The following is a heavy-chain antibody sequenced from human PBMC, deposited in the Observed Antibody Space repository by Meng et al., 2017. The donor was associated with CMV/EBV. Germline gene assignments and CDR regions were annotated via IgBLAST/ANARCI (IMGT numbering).Heavy chain of an antibody. D-gene: IGHD3-10*01. CDR1: GYTFTGYY. CDR2: VNPNSGGT. V-gene: IGHV1-2*06. CDR3: AREEFNGGDY. J-gene: IGHJ4*02. Sequence: ASVKVSCKTSGYTFTGYYMHWVRQAPGQGLEWMGRVNPNSGGTDYALKFQGRVTMTSDTSIRTVYMELSRLRSDDTAVYYCAREEFNGGDYWGQGTLVTVSS.